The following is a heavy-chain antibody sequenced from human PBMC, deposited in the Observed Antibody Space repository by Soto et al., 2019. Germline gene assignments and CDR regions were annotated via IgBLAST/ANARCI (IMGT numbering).Heavy chain of an antibody. D-gene: IGHD4-17*01. CDR1: GFTFSRFA. J-gene: IGHJ4*02. V-gene: IGHV3-23*01. CDR2: IGNEGDGI. Sequence: EVQLLESGGGLVQPGESLRLSCAASGFTFSRFAMKWVRQAPGKGLEWVSVIGNEGDGIHYADSVKGRFTISRDNSRNTVNLQMNSLRGEVTAVYYCATYGQHLMDSWGQGTLVTVSS. CDR3: ATYGQHLMDS.